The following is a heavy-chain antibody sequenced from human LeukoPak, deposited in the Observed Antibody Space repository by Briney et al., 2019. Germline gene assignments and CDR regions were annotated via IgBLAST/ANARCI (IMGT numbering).Heavy chain of an antibody. CDR3: ARDVSYYDSSGYQITNDAFDI. CDR2: IYYSGSN. Sequence: PSETLSLTCTVSGGSISSYYWSWIRQPPGKGLEWVGYIYYSGSNNYNPSLKSRVTISVDTSKNQFSLKPSSVTAADTAVYYCARDVSYYDSSGYQITNDAFDIWGQGTMVTVSS. CDR1: GGSISSYY. V-gene: IGHV4-59*01. J-gene: IGHJ3*02. D-gene: IGHD3-22*01.